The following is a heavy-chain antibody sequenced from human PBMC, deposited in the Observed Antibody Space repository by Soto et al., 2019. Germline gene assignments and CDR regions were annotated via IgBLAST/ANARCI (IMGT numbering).Heavy chain of an antibody. V-gene: IGHV3-23*01. CDR2: VGTGGHIT. CDR1: GFTFGSYA. Sequence: PGGSLRLSCAASGFTFGSYAMSWVRQAPGKGLEWVSAVGTGGHITYYADSVKGRFTISRDNSKNTLYLQMNGLRADDTAIYFCAKHVASSWRYYFDYWGQGTLVTVSS. CDR3: AKHVASSWRYYFDY. D-gene: IGHD6-13*01. J-gene: IGHJ4*02.